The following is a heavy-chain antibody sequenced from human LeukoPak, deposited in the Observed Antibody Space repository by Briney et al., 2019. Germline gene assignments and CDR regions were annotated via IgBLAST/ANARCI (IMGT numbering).Heavy chain of an antibody. CDR2: INSDGSST. Sequence: QPGGSLRLSCAASGFTFSSYWMHWVRQAPGKGLVWVSRINSDGSSTSYADSVKGRFTISRDNAKNTLYLQMNSLRAEDTAVYYWASTRPYYYYGMDVWGQGTTVTVSS. CDR3: ASTRPYYYYGMDV. V-gene: IGHV3-74*01. CDR1: GFTFSSYW. J-gene: IGHJ6*02.